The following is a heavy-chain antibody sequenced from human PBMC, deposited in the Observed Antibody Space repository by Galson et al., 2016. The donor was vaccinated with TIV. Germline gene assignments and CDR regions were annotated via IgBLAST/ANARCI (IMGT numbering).Heavy chain of an antibody. D-gene: IGHD7-27*01. CDR2: MHPDSGHT. V-gene: IGHV1-8*01. CDR1: GYPFTNYD. J-gene: IGHJ4*02. Sequence: SVKVSCKASGYPFTNYDINWVRQTAGQGLEWLGWMHPDSGHTGYAQKFQGRVSMTRDTSISTAYMELRSLISEDTAVYYCARNAAQTGDFDDWGQGTLVTVSS. CDR3: ARNAAQTGDFDD.